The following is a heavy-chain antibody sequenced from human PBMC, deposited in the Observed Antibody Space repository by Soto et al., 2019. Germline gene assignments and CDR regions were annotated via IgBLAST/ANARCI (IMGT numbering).Heavy chain of an antibody. CDR2: IFHSGST. Sequence: VQLHESGPGLVKASGTLSLTCAVSGDSISNFHWWTWLRQPPGRGLEWIGEIFHSGSTTYNPSLKSRVTISADKSTNQFSLHLNSVTAADTAVYYCARAGGEWLESGGGGFDPWGPRILVIVSS. J-gene: IGHJ5*02. V-gene: IGHV4-4*02. D-gene: IGHD3-10*01. CDR1: GDSISNFHW. CDR3: ARAGGEWLESGGGGFDP.